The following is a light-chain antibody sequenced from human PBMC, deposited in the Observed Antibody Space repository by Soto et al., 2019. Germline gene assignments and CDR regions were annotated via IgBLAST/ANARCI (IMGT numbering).Light chain of an antibody. Sequence: EIVLTQSPGTLSLSPGERATLSCRASQSVSSSYLAWYQQKVGQAPRLLIYGASSRATGIPDRFSGSGSGPDVTLTISRLEPEDFAVYYCQQYGSSPMYTFGQGTKLEIK. CDR3: QQYGSSPMYT. J-gene: IGKJ2*01. V-gene: IGKV3-20*01. CDR1: QSVSSSY. CDR2: GAS.